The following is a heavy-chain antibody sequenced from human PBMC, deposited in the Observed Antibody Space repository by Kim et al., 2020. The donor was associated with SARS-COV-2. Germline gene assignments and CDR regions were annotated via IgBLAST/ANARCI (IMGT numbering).Heavy chain of an antibody. CDR2: ISGSGGST. CDR3: AKGIAAAGRSYYYYGMDV. Sequence: GGSLRLSCAASGFTFSSYAMSWVRQAPGKGLEWVSGISGSGGSTYYADSVKGRFTISRDNSKNTLYLQMNSLRAEDTAVYYCAKGIAAAGRSYYYYGMDVWGQGTTVTVSS. J-gene: IGHJ6*02. CDR1: GFTFSSYA. D-gene: IGHD6-13*01. V-gene: IGHV3-23*01.